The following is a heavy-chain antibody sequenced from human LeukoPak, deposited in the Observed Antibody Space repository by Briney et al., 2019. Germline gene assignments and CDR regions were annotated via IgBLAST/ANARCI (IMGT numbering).Heavy chain of an antibody. J-gene: IGHJ6*03. Sequence: GGSLRLSCAASGFTFSSYAMHWVRQAPGKGLEYFSAISSNGGSTYYANSVKGRFTISRDNSKNTLYLQMGSLRAEDMAVYYCARDRAGTTLIRHHDYYYMDVWGKGTTVTVSS. V-gene: IGHV3-64*01. CDR2: ISSNGGST. D-gene: IGHD1-1*01. CDR1: GFTFSSYA. CDR3: ARDRAGTTLIRHHDYYYMDV.